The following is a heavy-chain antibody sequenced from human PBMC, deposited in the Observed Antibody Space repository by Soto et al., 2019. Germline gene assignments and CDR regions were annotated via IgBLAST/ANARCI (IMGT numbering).Heavy chain of an antibody. CDR3: GRHIISYSSSWYYYGMDV. V-gene: IGHV1-46*01. Sequence: ASVKVSCKASGYTFTSYYIHWVRQAPGQGLEWMGIINPSGGSTSYAQKLQGQVTISADKSISTAYLQWSSLKASDTALFYCGRHIISYSSSWYYYGMDVWGQGTTVTVSS. CDR1: GYTFTSYY. CDR2: INPSGGST. J-gene: IGHJ6*02. D-gene: IGHD6-13*01.